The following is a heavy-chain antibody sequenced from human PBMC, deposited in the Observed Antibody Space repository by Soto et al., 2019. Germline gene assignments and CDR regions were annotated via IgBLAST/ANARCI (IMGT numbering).Heavy chain of an antibody. J-gene: IGHJ5*02. V-gene: IGHV3-30*18. CDR2: ISYDGSSK. CDR3: AKGSIVGATKDWFDP. D-gene: IGHD1-26*01. CDR1: GFTFSSYG. Sequence: GGSLRLSCAASGFTFSSYGMYWVRQAPGKGLEWVAVISYDGSSKYYADSVKGRLTISRDNSENTLYLQMNSLRAEDTAVYYCAKGSIVGATKDWFDPWGQGTLVTVSS.